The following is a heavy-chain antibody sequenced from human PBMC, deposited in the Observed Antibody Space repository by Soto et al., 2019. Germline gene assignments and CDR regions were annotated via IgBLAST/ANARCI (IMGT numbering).Heavy chain of an antibody. CDR2: INPNGGST. D-gene: IGHD6-13*01. J-gene: IGHJ4*02. CDR3: ARDLAAADY. V-gene: IGHV1-46*01. Sequence: QVHLVQSGAEVKKPGASVKVSCKASGYIFXXXXXXXXRQAPGQGLEWIGIINPNGGSTNYAQKFRGRVTMARDTSTSTVYMDLSSLRSDDTAVYYCARDLAAADYWGQGTLVTVSS. CDR1: GYIFXXXX.